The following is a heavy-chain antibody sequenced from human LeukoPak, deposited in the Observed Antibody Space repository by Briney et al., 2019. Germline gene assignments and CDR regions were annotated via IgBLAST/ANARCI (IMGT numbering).Heavy chain of an antibody. CDR2: ISSSGSTI. CDR1: GFTFSSYE. J-gene: IGHJ3*02. CDR3: AREVTDAFDI. V-gene: IGHV3-48*03. Sequence: GGSLRLSCAASGFTFSSYEMNWVRQAPGKGLEWVSYISSSGSTIYYADSVKGRFTISRDNAKNSLYLQMNSLRAEDTAVYYCAREVTDAFDIWGQGTMVTVSS. D-gene: IGHD4-23*01.